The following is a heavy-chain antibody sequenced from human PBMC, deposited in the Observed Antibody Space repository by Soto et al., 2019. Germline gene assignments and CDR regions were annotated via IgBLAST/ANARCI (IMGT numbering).Heavy chain of an antibody. V-gene: IGHV1-24*01. CDR2: FDPEDGET. D-gene: IGHD5-12*01. Sequence: ASVKVSCKASGYTFISYYMHWVRQAPGKGLEWMGGFDPEDGETIYAQKFQGRVTMTEDTPTDTAYMELSSLRSEDTAVYYCASPTLATIPTSAEYFQHWGQGTLVTVSS. J-gene: IGHJ1*01. CDR1: GYTFISYY. CDR3: ASPTLATIPTSAEYFQH.